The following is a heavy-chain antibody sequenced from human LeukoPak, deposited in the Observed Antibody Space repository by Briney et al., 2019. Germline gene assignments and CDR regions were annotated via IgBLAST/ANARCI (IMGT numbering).Heavy chain of an antibody. J-gene: IGHJ4*02. CDR1: GYTFTSYG. CDR3: ARYYYSGGYYSRDYYFDY. D-gene: IGHD1-26*01. CDR2: ISVYNGNT. V-gene: IGHV1-18*01. Sequence: GASVTVSCKASGYTFTSYGFSWVRQAPGQGLEWMGWISVYNGNTNYAQKLQGRVTMTTDTSTSTAYMELRSLRSDDTAVYYCARYYYSGGYYSRDYYFDYWGQGTLVTVSS.